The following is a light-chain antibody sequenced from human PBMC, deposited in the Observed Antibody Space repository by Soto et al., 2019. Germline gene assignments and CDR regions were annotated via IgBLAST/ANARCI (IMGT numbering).Light chain of an antibody. CDR3: QQYNNWPPWT. CDR2: GAS. V-gene: IGKV3-15*01. CDR1: QSVSNN. Sequence: EIVMTQSPATLSVSPGERATLSCRASQSVSNNLAWYQQKAGQAPRLLIYGASTRATGIPARFSGSGSGTEFTLTISSLQSEDFAVYYCQQYNNWPPWTFGQGTTVEIK. J-gene: IGKJ1*01.